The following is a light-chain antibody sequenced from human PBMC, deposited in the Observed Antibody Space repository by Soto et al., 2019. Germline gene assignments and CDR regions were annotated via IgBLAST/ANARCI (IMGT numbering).Light chain of an antibody. CDR1: NNDVGAYNF. J-gene: IGLJ3*02. V-gene: IGLV2-14*01. CDR2: EVT. CDR3: NSYTTSNTWV. Sequence: QSALTQPASVSGSPGQSITISCTGTNNDVGAYNFVSWYQQHPGTVHKLLLYEVTKRPSGVSNRFSGSKSGNTASLTISGLQAEDEADYYCNSYTTSNTWVFGGGTKLTVL.